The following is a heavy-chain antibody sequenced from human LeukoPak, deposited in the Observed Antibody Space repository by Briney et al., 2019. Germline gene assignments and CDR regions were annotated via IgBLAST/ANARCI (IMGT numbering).Heavy chain of an antibody. J-gene: IGHJ5*02. Sequence: SVKVSCKASGRTFSSYAISWVRQAPGQGLEWMGGIIPIFGTANYAQKFQGRVTITADESTSTAYMELSSLRSEDTAVYYCARDGWIQGLNWFDPWGQGTLVTVSS. D-gene: IGHD5-18*01. V-gene: IGHV1-69*13. CDR2: IIPIFGTA. CDR1: GRTFSSYA. CDR3: ARDGWIQGLNWFDP.